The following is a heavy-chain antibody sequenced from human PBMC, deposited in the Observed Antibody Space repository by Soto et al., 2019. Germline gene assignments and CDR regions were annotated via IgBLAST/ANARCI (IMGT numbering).Heavy chain of an antibody. V-gene: IGHV3-30-3*01. CDR3: ARAIVVTAKFDY. CDR2: ISYDGSNK. D-gene: IGHD3-22*01. CDR1: GFTFSSYA. J-gene: IGHJ4*02. Sequence: GGSLRLSCAAPGFTFSSYAMHWVRQAPGKGLEWVAVISYDGSNKYYADSVKGRFTISRDNSKNTLYLQMNSLRAEDTAVYYCARAIVVTAKFDYWGQGTLVTVSS.